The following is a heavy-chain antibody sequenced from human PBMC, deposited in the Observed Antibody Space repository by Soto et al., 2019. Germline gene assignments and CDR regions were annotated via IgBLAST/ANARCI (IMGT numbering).Heavy chain of an antibody. Sequence: PSETLSLTCTVSGASLSSISYYWGWIRQPPGKGLEWVGSIFFTGNIYYNPSLKSRVTISVDTSRNQFSLMVNSVTAADTVVYYCASRHCSGGTCYNTGFANW. V-gene: IGHV4-39*01. CDR2: IFFTGNI. CDR1: GASLSSISYY. J-gene: IGHJ5*01. D-gene: IGHD2-15*01. CDR3: ASRHCSGGTCYNTGFANW.